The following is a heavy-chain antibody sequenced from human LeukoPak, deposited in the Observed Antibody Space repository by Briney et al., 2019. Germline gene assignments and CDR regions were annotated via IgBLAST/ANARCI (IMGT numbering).Heavy chain of an antibody. J-gene: IGHJ4*02. V-gene: IGHV4-59*08. CDR1: GGSISSYY. D-gene: IGHD2-21*01. CDR2: IFYSGST. CDR3: ARLAVWGLGYYFDY. Sequence: SETLSLTCIVSGGSISSYYWSWIRQPPGKGLECIGYIFYSGSTNYNPSLKSRVTISVDTSKNQFSLKLSSVTAADTAVYYCARLAVWGLGYYFDYWGQGTLITVSS.